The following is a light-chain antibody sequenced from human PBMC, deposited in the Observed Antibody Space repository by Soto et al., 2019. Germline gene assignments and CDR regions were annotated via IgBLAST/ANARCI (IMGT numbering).Light chain of an antibody. CDR1: SSDVGGYNY. V-gene: IGLV2-14*01. CDR2: EVS. CDR3: STYTSSSSVV. J-gene: IGLJ2*01. Sequence: QSALTQPASVSGSPGQSITISCTGTSSDVGGYNYVSWYQQHPGKAPKLMIYEVSNRPSGVSNRFSASMSGNTASLTISGLQAEDEADYYCSTYTSSSSVVFGGGTKLTVL.